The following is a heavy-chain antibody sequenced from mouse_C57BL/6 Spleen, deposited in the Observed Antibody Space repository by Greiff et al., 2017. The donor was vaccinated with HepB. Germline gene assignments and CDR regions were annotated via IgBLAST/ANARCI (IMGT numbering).Heavy chain of an antibody. CDR3: ARGPGTLDY. V-gene: IGHV1-64*01. D-gene: IGHD4-1*01. Sequence: QVHVKQPGAELVKPGASVKLSCKASGYTFTSYWMHWVKQRPGQGLEWIGMIHPNSGSTNYNEKFKSKATLTVDKSSSTAYMQLSSLTSEDSAVYYCARGPGTLDYWGQGTTLTVSS. CDR2: IHPNSGST. J-gene: IGHJ2*01. CDR1: GYTFTSYW.